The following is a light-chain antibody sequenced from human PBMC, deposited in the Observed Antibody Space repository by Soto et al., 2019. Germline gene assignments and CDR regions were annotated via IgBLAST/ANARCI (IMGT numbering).Light chain of an antibody. CDR2: GAS. V-gene: IGKV3-20*01. J-gene: IGKJ1*01. CDR3: QQYGTSLRWT. CDR1: QSVSSNY. Sequence: EIVLTQSPGTLSLSPGERATLSCRASQSVSSNYLAWYQQKPGQAPRLLISGASSRATGIPDRFSGSGSGTDFTLTISRLEPEDFAVYYCQQYGTSLRWTFXQGTKVDIK.